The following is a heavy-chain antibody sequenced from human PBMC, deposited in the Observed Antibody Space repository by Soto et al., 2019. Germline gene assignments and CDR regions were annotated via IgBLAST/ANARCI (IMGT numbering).Heavy chain of an antibody. D-gene: IGHD3-16*01. J-gene: IGHJ4*02. CDR2: ISDSGVNT. CDR1: GFLSSNYA. CDR3: ITEARGHSYACL. V-gene: IGHV3-23*01. Sequence: EVQLLESGGGLVQPGGSLRLSCAASGFLSSNYAMGWVRQAPGTGLEWVSAISDSGVNTYYADSVKGRFTISRDNSKNALYLEMKSLRAGDTAVYYCITEARGHSYACLWGQGTPVTVSS.